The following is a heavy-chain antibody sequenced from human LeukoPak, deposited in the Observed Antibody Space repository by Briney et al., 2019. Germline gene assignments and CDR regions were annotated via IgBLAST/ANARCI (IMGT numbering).Heavy chain of an antibody. CDR1: GFTFGDVV. D-gene: IGHD7-27*01. J-gene: IGHJ4*02. Sequence: GGALRLSCVASGFTFGDVVMSWVRQAPGKGLEWGSAISDNGASTDYADSVKCRFAISRDNSKNTLYLQMDSLRAEDTAVYYCARRTGGTKDYWGQGTQVTVSS. V-gene: IGHV3-23*01. CDR2: ISDNGAST. CDR3: ARRTGGTKDY.